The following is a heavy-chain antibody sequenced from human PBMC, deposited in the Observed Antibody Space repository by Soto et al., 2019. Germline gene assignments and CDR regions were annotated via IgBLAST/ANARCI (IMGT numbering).Heavy chain of an antibody. D-gene: IGHD3-9*01. V-gene: IGHV3-30*18. CDR1: GFTFSSYG. J-gene: IGHJ4*02. CDR2: ISYDGSNK. CDR3: AKNREYYDILTGLRLDY. Sequence: XGSLRLSCAASGFTFSSYGMHWVRQAPGKGLEWVAVISYDGSNKYYADSVKGRFTISRDNSKNSLYLQMNSLRAEDTAVYYCAKNREYYDILTGLRLDYWGQGTLVTVSS.